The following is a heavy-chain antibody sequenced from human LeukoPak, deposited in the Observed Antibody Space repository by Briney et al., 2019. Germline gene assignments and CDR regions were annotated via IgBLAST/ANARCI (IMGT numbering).Heavy chain of an antibody. CDR3: ARDEDYDSSGYYPEKFDY. Sequence: SVMVSCKASGGTFSSYATSTVRQAPGQGLDWMGGMIPIFGTANYAQKFQGRVTITADESTSTAYMELSSLRSEDTAVYYCARDEDYDSSGYYPEKFDYWGQGTLVTVSS. CDR2: MIPIFGTA. J-gene: IGHJ4*02. D-gene: IGHD3-22*01. V-gene: IGHV1-69*13. CDR1: GGTFSSYA.